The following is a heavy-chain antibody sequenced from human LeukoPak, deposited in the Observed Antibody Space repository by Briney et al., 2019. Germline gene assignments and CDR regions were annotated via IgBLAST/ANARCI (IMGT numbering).Heavy chain of an antibody. Sequence: SETLSLTCAVYGGSFSGYYWSWIRQPPGKGLEWIGEINHSGSTNYNPSLKSRVTISVDTSKNQFSLKLSSVTAADTAVYYCARGGGGTDRAGTNWFDPWGQGTLVTVSS. CDR1: GGSFSGYY. J-gene: IGHJ5*02. V-gene: IGHV4-34*01. D-gene: IGHD1-14*01. CDR3: ARGGGGTDRAGTNWFDP. CDR2: INHSGST.